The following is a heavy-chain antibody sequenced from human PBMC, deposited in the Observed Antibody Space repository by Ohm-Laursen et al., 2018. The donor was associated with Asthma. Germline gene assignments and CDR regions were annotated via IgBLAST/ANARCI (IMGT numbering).Heavy chain of an antibody. CDR2: INYSGST. V-gene: IGHV4-31*03. J-gene: IGHJ4*02. Sequence: TLSLTCTVSGGSISSGGWYWRWIRQRPGRVLEWNGNINYSGSTYYNPSLKSRVTISVDTSKNQFSLKLSSVTAADTAVYYRARGAFYYGSTGYYFFDHWGQGALVTVSS. CDR3: ARGAFYYGSTGYYFFDH. CDR1: GGSISSGGWY. D-gene: IGHD3-22*01.